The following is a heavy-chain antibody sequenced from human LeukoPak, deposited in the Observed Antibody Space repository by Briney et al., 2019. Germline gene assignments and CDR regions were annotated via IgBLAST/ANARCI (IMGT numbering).Heavy chain of an antibody. CDR1: GFTLADYW. J-gene: IGHJ5*02. Sequence: GGSLRLPCPALGFTLADYWMHWVGQAPGKGLVWVSRSNSDGVNTTYTDSVKGGFTISRDNAKNTRNLQMNSLRAEDTAVYYGARDLGQYYNTSYNWFDPWGQGTLVTVSS. V-gene: IGHV3-74*01. D-gene: IGHD3-22*01. CDR3: ARDLGQYYNTSYNWFDP. CDR2: SNSDGVNT.